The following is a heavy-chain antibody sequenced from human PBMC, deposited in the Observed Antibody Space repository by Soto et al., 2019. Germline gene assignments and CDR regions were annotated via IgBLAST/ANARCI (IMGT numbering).Heavy chain of an antibody. CDR1: GGSISSGGYS. CDR2: IYHSGST. CDR3: AREMNYYDTSGDSYFDY. V-gene: IGHV4-30-2*01. Sequence: PSETLSLTCAVSGGSISSGGYSWSWIRQPPGKGLEWIGYIYHSGSTYYNPSLKSRVTISVDRSKNQVSLKLSSVTAADTAVYYCAREMNYYDTSGDSYFDYWGQGTLVTVSS. J-gene: IGHJ4*02. D-gene: IGHD3-22*01.